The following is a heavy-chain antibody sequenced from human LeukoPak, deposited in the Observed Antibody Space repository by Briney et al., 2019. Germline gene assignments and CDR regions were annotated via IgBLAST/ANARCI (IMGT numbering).Heavy chain of an antibody. CDR2: LYSDGNT. V-gene: IGHV3-53*01. CDR1: GFTLITND. CDR3: ARGVEPLAANTLAY. J-gene: IGHJ4*02. D-gene: IGHD1-14*01. Sequence: PGGSLRLSCAASGFTLITNDMTWVRQAPGKRLEWVSVLYSDGNTKYADSVQGRFTISRDNSKNTLYLEMNSLSPDDTAVYYCARGVEPLAANTLAYWGQGTLVTVSS.